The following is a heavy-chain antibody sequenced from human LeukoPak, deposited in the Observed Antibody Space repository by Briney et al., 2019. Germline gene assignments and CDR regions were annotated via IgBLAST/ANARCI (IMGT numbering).Heavy chain of an antibody. Sequence: GESLKISCKGSGYSFTTYWISWVRQMPGKGLEWMGTIDPSDSYINYSPSFQGRVTISADKSISTAYLQWSSLKASDTAMYYCARHGSGSYYYFDYWGQGTLVTVSS. CDR1: GYSFTTYW. CDR3: ARHGSGSYYYFDY. J-gene: IGHJ4*02. CDR2: IDPSDSYI. V-gene: IGHV5-10-1*01. D-gene: IGHD3-10*01.